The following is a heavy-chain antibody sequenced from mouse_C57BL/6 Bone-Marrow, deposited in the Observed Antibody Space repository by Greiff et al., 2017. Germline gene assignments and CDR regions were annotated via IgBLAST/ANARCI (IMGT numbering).Heavy chain of an antibody. V-gene: IGHV5-9-1*02. Sequence: EVMLVESGEGLVKPGGSLKISCAASGFTFSSYAMSWVRQTPEKRLEWVAYISSGGDYIYYADTVKGRFTISRANARNTLYLQMSSLKSDDTSMYYCTRVYYCPVDYWGQGTTLTVSS. J-gene: IGHJ2*01. D-gene: IGHD1-1*01. CDR2: ISSGGDYI. CDR3: TRVYYCPVDY. CDR1: GFTFSSYA.